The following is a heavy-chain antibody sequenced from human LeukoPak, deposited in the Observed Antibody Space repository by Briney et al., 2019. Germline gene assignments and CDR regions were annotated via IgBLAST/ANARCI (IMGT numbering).Heavy chain of an antibody. D-gene: IGHD3-10*01. CDR1: GFTFSSYS. J-gene: IGHJ6*02. Sequence: GGSLRLSCAASGFTFSSYSMNWVRQAPGKGPEWVAVISYDGSNRYYADSVKGRFTISRDNSKNTLYLQMNSLRAEDTAVYYCARDLVRSGAYGMDVWGQGTTVTVSS. CDR3: ARDLVRSGAYGMDV. V-gene: IGHV3-30*03. CDR2: ISYDGSNR.